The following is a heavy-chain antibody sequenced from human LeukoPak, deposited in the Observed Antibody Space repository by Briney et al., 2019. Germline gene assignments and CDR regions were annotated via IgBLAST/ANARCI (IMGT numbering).Heavy chain of an antibody. Sequence: PSETLSLTCTVSGGSISSYYWSWIRQPPGKGLEGIGDIYYSGSTNYNPSLKSRVTISVDTSKNQFSLKLSSVTAADTAVYYCARVGITLVRGVIITGFYYGMDVWGQGTTVTVSS. CDR1: GGSISSYY. CDR3: ARVGITLVRGVIITGFYYGMDV. J-gene: IGHJ6*02. V-gene: IGHV4-59*01. D-gene: IGHD3-10*01. CDR2: IYYSGST.